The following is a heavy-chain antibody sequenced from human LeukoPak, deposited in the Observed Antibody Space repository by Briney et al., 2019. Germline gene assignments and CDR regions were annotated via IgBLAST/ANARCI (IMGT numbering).Heavy chain of an antibody. D-gene: IGHD3-10*01. CDR3: ARERTPKHYYGSGSYDRYFDH. CDR2: ISSSGSTR. CDR1: GFTFSSYS. Sequence: GGSLRLSCAASGFTFSSYSMNWVRQAPGKGLEWVSSISSSGSTRYYADSVKGRFTISRDTTKNSLHLQMNSLRAEDTAVYYCARERTPKHYYGSGSYDRYFDHWGQGTLVTVSS. V-gene: IGHV3-48*04. J-gene: IGHJ4*02.